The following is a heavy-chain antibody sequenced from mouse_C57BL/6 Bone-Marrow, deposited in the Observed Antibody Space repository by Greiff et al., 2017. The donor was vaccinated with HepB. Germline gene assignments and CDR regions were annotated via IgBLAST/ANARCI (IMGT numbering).Heavy chain of an antibody. CDR1: GYTFTSYW. J-gene: IGHJ1*03. D-gene: IGHD3-3*01. Sequence: QVQLQQPGAELVKPGASVKMSCKASGYTFTSYWITWVKQRPGQGLEWIGDIYPGSGSTNYNEKFKSKATLTVDTASSTAYMQLSSLTSEDSAVYYCARWRGDGWYFDVWGTGTTVTVSS. CDR3: ARWRGDGWYFDV. V-gene: IGHV1-55*01. CDR2: IYPGSGST.